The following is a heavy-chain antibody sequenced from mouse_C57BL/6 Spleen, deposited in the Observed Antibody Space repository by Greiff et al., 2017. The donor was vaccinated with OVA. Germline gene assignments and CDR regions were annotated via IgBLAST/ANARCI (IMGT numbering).Heavy chain of an antibody. CDR1: GFTFSSYA. D-gene: IGHD3-2*02. J-gene: IGHJ4*01. CDR3: TRDSSGYVGYCAMDY. Sequence: EVKVVESGEGLVKPGGSLKLSCAASGFTFSSYAMSWVRQTPEKRLEWVAYISRGGDYTYYADTVKGRSTFSRDNARNTLYLQMSSLKSEDTAMYYCTRDSSGYVGYCAMDYWGQGTSVTVSS. CDR2: ISRGGDYT. V-gene: IGHV5-9-1*02.